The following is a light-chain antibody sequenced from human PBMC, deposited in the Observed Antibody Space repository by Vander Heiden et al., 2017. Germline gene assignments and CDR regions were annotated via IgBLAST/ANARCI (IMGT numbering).Light chain of an antibody. CDR3: QQYDSSPFT. CDR1: QSVLYSSNKKNY. J-gene: IGKJ5*01. V-gene: IGKV4-1*01. Sequence: DIVMTPSPASLARSLGERATFNCKSSQSVLYSSNKKNYLAWYQQKPGLPPKLLIHWASTRASGVPDRFGGSGSGTNFTLTISSLRAEDVAVYSCQQYDSSPFTFGQGTRLEIK. CDR2: WAS.